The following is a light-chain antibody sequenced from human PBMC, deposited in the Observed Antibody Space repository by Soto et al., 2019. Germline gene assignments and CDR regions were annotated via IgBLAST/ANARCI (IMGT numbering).Light chain of an antibody. CDR1: QSVFYNSNKQNY. J-gene: IGKJ4*01. CDR2: WAS. CDR3: QQYYDTPLT. V-gene: IGKV4-1*01. Sequence: IVVTQSPDSLAVSLGERATIYCQTSQSVFYNSNKQNYFAWYQQKPRQPPKLLISWASTRESGVPARFSGSGSGTEITLTISGLQAEDVAVYYCQQYYDTPLTFGGGTEVQIK.